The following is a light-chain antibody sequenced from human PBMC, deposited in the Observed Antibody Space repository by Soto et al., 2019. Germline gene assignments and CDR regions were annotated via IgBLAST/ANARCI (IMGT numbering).Light chain of an antibody. Sequence: QSALTQPASVSGSPGQSITISCTGTSSDVGGYNYVSWYQQHPGKAPQLMIYDVSNRPSGVSNRFSGSKSGNTASLTISGLQAEDEADYYCCSYTSSSTLVVFGGGTEVTV. V-gene: IGLV2-14*01. CDR1: SSDVGGYNY. CDR2: DVS. CDR3: CSYTSSSTLVV. J-gene: IGLJ2*01.